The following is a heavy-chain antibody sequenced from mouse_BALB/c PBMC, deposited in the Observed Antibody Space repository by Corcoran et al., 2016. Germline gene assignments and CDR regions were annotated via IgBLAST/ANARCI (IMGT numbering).Heavy chain of an antibody. CDR1: GYTFTNNG. J-gene: IGHJ4*01. CDR3: AREPYAMDY. V-gene: IGHV9-3-1*01. CDR2: INTYTGES. Sequence: QIQLVQSGPELKKPGETVKISCKASGYTFTNNGMNWAKQAPGKGLKWMGWINTYTGESTYADDFKGRFAFSLETSVSTAYLQIKNLKNEDTATYFCAREPYAMDYWGQGTSVTVSS.